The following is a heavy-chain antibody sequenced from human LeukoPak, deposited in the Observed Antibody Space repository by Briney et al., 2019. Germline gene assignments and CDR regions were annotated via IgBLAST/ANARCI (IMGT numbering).Heavy chain of an antibody. CDR1: GGSFSSYA. Sequence: SVKVSCKTSGGSFSSYAINWVRQAPGQGLEWMGGIIPIFGTANYAQKFQGRVTITADESTSTAYMELSSLRSEDTAVYYCAREGGDYDFWSGYGWFDPWGQETLVTVSS. D-gene: IGHD3-3*01. CDR3: AREGGDYDFWSGYGWFDP. CDR2: IIPIFGTA. V-gene: IGHV1-69*13. J-gene: IGHJ5*02.